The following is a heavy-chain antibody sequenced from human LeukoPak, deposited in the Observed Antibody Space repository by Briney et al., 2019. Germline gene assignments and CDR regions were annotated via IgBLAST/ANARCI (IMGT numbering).Heavy chain of an antibody. V-gene: IGHV3-7*03. J-gene: IGHJ3*02. CDR2: IKQDGSEK. Sequence: GGSLRLSCAASGFTFSNYWMSWVRQAPGKGLEWVANIKQDGSEKYYVDSVKGRFTISRDNAKNSLYLQMNSLRAEDTAVYYCARVPYYDSSGYYGDDDAFDIWGQGTMVTVSS. D-gene: IGHD3-22*01. CDR3: ARVPYYDSSGYYGDDDAFDI. CDR1: GFTFSNYW.